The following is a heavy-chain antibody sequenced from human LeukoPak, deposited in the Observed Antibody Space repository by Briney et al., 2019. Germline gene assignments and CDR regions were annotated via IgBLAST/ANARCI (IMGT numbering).Heavy chain of an antibody. V-gene: IGHV4-39*07. CDR1: GVSISSSSYY. CDR2: IYYSGST. D-gene: IGHD3-3*01. Sequence: SETLSLTCTVSGVSISSSSYYWGWIRQPPGKGLEWIGSIYYSGSTYYNPSLKSRVTISVDTSKNQFSLKLSSVTAADTAVYYCATDYDFWSGYSLHAFDIWGQGTMVTVSS. CDR3: ATDYDFWSGYSLHAFDI. J-gene: IGHJ3*02.